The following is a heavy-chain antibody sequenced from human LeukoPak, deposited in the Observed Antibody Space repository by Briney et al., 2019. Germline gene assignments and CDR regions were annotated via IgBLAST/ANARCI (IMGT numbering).Heavy chain of an antibody. J-gene: IGHJ4*02. CDR2: IYSGGST. D-gene: IGHD3-10*01. Sequence: PGGSLRLSCAASGFTVSSNYMSWVRQAPGKGPEWVSVIYSGGSTYYADSVKGRFTISRDNSKNTLYLQMNSLRAEDTAVYYCARGPYGSGSYYDYWGQGTLVTVSS. CDR1: GFTVSSNY. CDR3: ARGPYGSGSYYDY. V-gene: IGHV3-53*01.